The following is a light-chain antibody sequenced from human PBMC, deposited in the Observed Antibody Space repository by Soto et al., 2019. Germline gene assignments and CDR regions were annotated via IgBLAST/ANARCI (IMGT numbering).Light chain of an antibody. CDR1: QSVTGRY. CDR3: QQYGSSPRT. CDR2: GAS. J-gene: IGKJ1*01. Sequence: EIVLTQSPGTLSLSPWERATLSCGASQSVTGRYLAWYQQKPGQAPSLLMHGASSRTTGIPERFSGSGSGTDFTRTISRVEPEDFAVYYCQQYGSSPRTFGQGTKVDIK. V-gene: IGKV3-20*01.